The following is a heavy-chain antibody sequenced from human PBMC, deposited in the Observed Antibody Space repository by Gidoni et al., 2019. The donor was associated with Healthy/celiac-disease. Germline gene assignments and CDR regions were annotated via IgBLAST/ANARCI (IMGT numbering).Heavy chain of an antibody. V-gene: IGHV3-7*01. D-gene: IGHD6-6*01. CDR3: ARDFRIAAPSY. J-gene: IGHJ4*02. CDR1: GFTFSSYW. Sequence: EVQLVESGGGLVQPGVSLRLSCAASGFTFSSYWMSWVRQAPGKGLGWVANIKQDGSEKYYVDSVKGRFTISRDNAKNSLYLQMNSLRAEDTAVYYCARDFRIAAPSYWGQGTLVTVSS. CDR2: IKQDGSEK.